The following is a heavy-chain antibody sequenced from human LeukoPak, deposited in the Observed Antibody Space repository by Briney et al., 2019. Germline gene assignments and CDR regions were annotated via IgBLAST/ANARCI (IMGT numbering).Heavy chain of an antibody. CDR3: ARDFYDGFALDY. D-gene: IGHD2/OR15-2a*01. Sequence: GGSLRLSCAASGFTFSSYWMSWVRQAPGKGLEWVSFIFSSSTYIYYTDSVKGRFTISRDNARNSLYLQMDNLRAEDTGVYYCARDFYDGFALDYWGQGTLVTVSS. V-gene: IGHV3-21*03. CDR1: GFTFSSYW. CDR2: IFSSSTYI. J-gene: IGHJ4*02.